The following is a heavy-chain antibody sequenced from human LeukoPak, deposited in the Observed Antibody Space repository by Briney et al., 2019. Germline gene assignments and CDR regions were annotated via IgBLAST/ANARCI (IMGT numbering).Heavy chain of an antibody. CDR2: INPNSGDT. D-gene: IGHD1-26*01. Sequence: ASVKVSCTPSGYTFTVYYMHWVRQAPGQGLEWMGWINPNSGDTNYAQKFQGRVSMTRDTSISTAYMDLSGLRSDDTALYYCARGLGWDSGTYLGAWGQGTLVTVSS. J-gene: IGHJ5*02. CDR1: GYTFTVYY. CDR3: ARGLGWDSGTYLGA. V-gene: IGHV1-2*02.